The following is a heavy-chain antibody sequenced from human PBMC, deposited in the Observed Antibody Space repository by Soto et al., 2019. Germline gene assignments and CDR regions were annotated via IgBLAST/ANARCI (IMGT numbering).Heavy chain of an antibody. D-gene: IGHD6-19*01. CDR3: ARGLYSSGWYFDY. CDR2: IWYDGSNK. CDR1: GFTFSSYG. J-gene: IGHJ4*02. Sequence: GESLKISCAASGFTFSSYGMHWVRQAPGKGLEWVAVIWYDGSNKYYADSVKGRFTISRDNSKNTLYLQMNSLRAEDTAVYYCARGLYSSGWYFDYWGQGTLVTVSS. V-gene: IGHV3-33*01.